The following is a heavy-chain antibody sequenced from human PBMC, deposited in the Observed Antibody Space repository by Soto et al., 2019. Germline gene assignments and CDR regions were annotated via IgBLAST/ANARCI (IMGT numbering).Heavy chain of an antibody. V-gene: IGHV3-21*01. CDR2: ISSSSGYI. J-gene: IGHJ4*02. CDR3: ARDLYARYDFWSGYYPFDY. Sequence: VQLVESGGGLVKPGGSLRLACTASGFTFSSYSMNWVRQAPGKGLEWVSSISSSSGYIYYADSLKGRLTISRDNAKNSLYLQMNSLRAEDTAMYYCARDLYARYDFWSGYYPFDYWGQGTLVSVSS. D-gene: IGHD3-3*01. CDR1: GFTFSSYS.